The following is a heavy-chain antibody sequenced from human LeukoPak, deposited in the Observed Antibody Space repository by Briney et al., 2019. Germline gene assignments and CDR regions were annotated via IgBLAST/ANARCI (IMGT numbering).Heavy chain of an antibody. Sequence: GGSLRLSCAASGFTFSSYEMNWVRQAPGKGLEWVSYISSSGSTIYYADSVKGRFTNSRDNAKNSLYLQMSSLRAEDTAVYYCARDPMFPLYYFDYWGQGTLVTVSS. D-gene: IGHD3-10*02. V-gene: IGHV3-48*03. CDR1: GFTFSSYE. CDR3: ARDPMFPLYYFDY. CDR2: ISSSGSTI. J-gene: IGHJ4*02.